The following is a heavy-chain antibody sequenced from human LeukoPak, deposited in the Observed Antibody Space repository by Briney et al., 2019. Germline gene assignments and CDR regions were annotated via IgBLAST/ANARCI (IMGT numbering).Heavy chain of an antibody. D-gene: IGHD3-22*01. V-gene: IGHV4-61*01. Sequence: PSETLSLTCDVSGDSGASSGSYWSGWFRQPPGKGLEWIGYVHSSGSTKYNSSLGSRVTISMDTSRNQFSLKLSSVTAADTAVYYCARDLHYFDSSGYYLYYFDSWGQGTLVTVSS. CDR2: VHSSGST. CDR1: GDSGASSGSYW. J-gene: IGHJ4*02. CDR3: ARDLHYFDSSGYYLYYFDS.